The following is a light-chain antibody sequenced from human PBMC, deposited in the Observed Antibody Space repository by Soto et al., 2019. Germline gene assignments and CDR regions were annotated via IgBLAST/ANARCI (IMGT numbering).Light chain of an antibody. V-gene: IGLV3-21*04. CDR1: NIGSKT. J-gene: IGLJ2*01. CDR2: YDS. CDR3: QVWDSSSDRVV. Sequence: SYELTQPPSVSVAPGKTARITCGGNNIGSKTVHWYQQKPSQAPVLVIFYDSDRPSGIPERFSGSNSGNTATLTISRVEAGDEADYYCQVWDSSSDRVVFGGGTKLTVL.